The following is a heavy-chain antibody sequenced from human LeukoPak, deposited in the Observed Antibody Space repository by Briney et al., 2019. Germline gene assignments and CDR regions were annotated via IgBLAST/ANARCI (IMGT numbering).Heavy chain of an antibody. Sequence: SETLSLTCTVSGGSISSSSYYWGWIRQPPGKGLEWIGSIYYSGSIYYNPSLKSRVTISVDTSKNQFSLKLSSVTAADTAVYYCARVPIMRYYEPLWGQGTLVTVSS. D-gene: IGHD3-22*01. CDR3: ARVPIMRYYEPL. CDR2: IYYSGSI. V-gene: IGHV4-39*07. J-gene: IGHJ4*02. CDR1: GGSISSSSYY.